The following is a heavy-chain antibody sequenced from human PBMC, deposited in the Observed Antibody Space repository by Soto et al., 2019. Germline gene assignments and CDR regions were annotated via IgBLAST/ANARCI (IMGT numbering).Heavy chain of an antibody. Sequence: GGSLRLSCAASGFTFSGSAMHWVRQASGKGLEWVGRIRSKANSYATAYAASVKGRFTISRDDSKNTAYLQMNSLKTEDTAVYYCTGLAYCGGDCYSFYDYWGQGTLVTVSS. J-gene: IGHJ4*02. CDR3: TGLAYCGGDCYSFYDY. CDR2: IRSKANSYAT. V-gene: IGHV3-73*01. CDR1: GFTFSGSA. D-gene: IGHD2-21*01.